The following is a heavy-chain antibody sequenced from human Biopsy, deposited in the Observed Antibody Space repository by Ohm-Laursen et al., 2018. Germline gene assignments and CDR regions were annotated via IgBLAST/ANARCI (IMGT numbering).Heavy chain of an antibody. V-gene: IGHV3-33*01. J-gene: IGHJ3*02. CDR2: LWYDGTNK. Sequence: SLRLSCSASGFSFSSYGMHWVRQAPGKGLEWVADLWYDGTNKYYADSVKGRFTISRDNSKNTLYLQMNSLRAEDTAMYYCARPTNARAGGAPFDIWGQGTMVTVSS. CDR1: GFSFSSYG. CDR3: ARPTNARAGGAPFDI. D-gene: IGHD1-1*01.